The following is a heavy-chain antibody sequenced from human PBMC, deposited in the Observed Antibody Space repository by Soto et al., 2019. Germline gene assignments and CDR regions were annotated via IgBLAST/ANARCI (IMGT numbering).Heavy chain of an antibody. J-gene: IGHJ4*02. Sequence: PAKSLSLNFAVYGCSVSRGYYYLSWSRQPPGKGLEWIGYISYTGSTNYNPSLKSRVTISVDTSKNQFSLKMNSVTAADTAVYYCARSGAGSGWLGGPGTLVTVSS. D-gene: IGHD6-19*01. CDR2: ISYTGST. CDR1: GCSVSRGYYY. V-gene: IGHV4-61*01. CDR3: ARSGAGSGWL.